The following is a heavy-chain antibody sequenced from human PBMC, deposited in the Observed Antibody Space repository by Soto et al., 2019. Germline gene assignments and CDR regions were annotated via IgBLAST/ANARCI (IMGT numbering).Heavy chain of an antibody. V-gene: IGHV3-23*01. CDR1: GFTFSSYA. J-gene: IGHJ6*02. D-gene: IGHD3-10*01. CDR2: ISGSGGST. Sequence: GGSLRLSCAASGFTFSSYAMSWVRQAPGKGLEWVSAISGSGGSTYYADSVKGRFTISRDNSKNTLYLQMNSLRAEDTAVYYCAKDMALWFGELFWPADLYGMDVWGQGTTVTVSS. CDR3: AKDMALWFGELFWPADLYGMDV.